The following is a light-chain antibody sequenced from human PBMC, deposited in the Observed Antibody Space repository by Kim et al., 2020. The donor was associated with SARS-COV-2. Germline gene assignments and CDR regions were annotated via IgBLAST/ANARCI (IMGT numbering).Light chain of an antibody. CDR1: KLGDKY. V-gene: IGLV3-1*01. J-gene: IGLJ1*01. Sequence: SPGETASITCSGDKLGDKYACWYKQKPGQSPVLVIYEDSNRPSGIPERFSGSNSGNTATLTISGTQAMDEADYYCQAWDSSTAWVFGTGTKVTVL. CDR2: EDS. CDR3: QAWDSSTAWV.